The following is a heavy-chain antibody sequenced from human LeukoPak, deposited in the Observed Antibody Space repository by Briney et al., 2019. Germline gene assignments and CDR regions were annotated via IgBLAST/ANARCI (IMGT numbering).Heavy chain of an antibody. CDR1: GGSFSGYY. D-gene: IGHD3-10*01. J-gene: IGHJ4*02. CDR3: ARGRTGITMVRGVIQKSLYYFDY. Sequence: SETLSLTCAVYGGSFSGYYWRWIRQPPGKGLEWSGEINHSGSTNYNPSLKSRVTISVDTSKNQFSLKLSSVTAADTAVYYCARGRTGITMVRGVIQKSLYYFDYWGQGTLVTVSS. CDR2: INHSGST. V-gene: IGHV4-34*01.